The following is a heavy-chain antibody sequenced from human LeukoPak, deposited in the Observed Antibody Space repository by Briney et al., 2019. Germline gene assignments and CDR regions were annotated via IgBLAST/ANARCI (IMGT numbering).Heavy chain of an antibody. Sequence: GGSLRLSCAASGFTFSSHGMHWVRQAPGKGLEWVAFIRYDGTNKYYADSVKGRFTISRDNSNNTLYLQMNSLRPEDTAVYYCAKNPRTPHSSTSFIQPGGGIYFDYWGQGTLVTVSS. CDR1: GFTFSSHG. D-gene: IGHD2/OR15-2a*01. CDR3: AKNPRTPHSSTSFIQPGGGIYFDY. CDR2: IRYDGTNK. J-gene: IGHJ4*02. V-gene: IGHV3-30*02.